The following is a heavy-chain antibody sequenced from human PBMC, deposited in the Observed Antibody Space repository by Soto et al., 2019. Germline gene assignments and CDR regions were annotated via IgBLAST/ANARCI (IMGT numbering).Heavy chain of an antibody. CDR1: GFIFSSYA. CDR2: ISPSGGST. V-gene: IGHV3-23*01. CDR3: AFRGLPDQLPEGYFYHYYMDV. J-gene: IGHJ6*03. Sequence: GGSLRLSCAASGFIFSSYAMSWVRQAPGKGLEWVSAISPSGGSTYYADSVKGRFSISRDNLKNTVYLQMSSLTAEDTALYYCAFRGLPDQLPEGYFYHYYMDVWAKGATVTVSS. D-gene: IGHD2-2*01.